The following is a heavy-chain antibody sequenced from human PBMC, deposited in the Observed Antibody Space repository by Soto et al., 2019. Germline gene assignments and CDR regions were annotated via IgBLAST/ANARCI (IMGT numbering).Heavy chain of an antibody. V-gene: IGHV4-30-2*01. CDR3: ATVIPATRYFAH. Sequence: LSLTCTVSGGSICNDDYSWRWGRQPPGKGLEWIGYIYHSGTTYYNPSLTSRVTISVDGSNNQFSLKLTSMTAADTAVYYCATVIPATRYFAHSGQGILVTVSS. CDR1: GGSICNDDYS. CDR2: IYHSGTT. J-gene: IGHJ4*02. D-gene: IGHD2-15*01.